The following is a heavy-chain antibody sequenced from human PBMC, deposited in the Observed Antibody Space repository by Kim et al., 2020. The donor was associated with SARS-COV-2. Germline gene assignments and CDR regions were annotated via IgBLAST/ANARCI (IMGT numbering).Heavy chain of an antibody. CDR1: GGSFSGSY. CDR2: ILDSGST. J-gene: IGHJ6*02. D-gene: IGHD3-22*01. CDR3: ARGDSSADYYYYYGMDV. Sequence: SETLSLTCGVYGGSFSGSYWSWIRQSPGKGLEWIGEILDSGSTKYNPSLKSRVTISVDKSKKQFSLNLSSMTAADTAVYYCARGDSSADYYYYYGMDVWGQGTAVSVSS. V-gene: IGHV4-34*01.